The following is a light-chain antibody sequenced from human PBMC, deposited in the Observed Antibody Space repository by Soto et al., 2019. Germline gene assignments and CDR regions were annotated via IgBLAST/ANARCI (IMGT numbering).Light chain of an antibody. CDR1: QSISSY. CDR2: AAS. V-gene: IGKV1-39*01. Sequence: DIQMTQSPSSLSASVGARVTITCRASQSISSYLNWYQQKPGNAPKLLIYAASRLQSGVPSRFSGSGSGTYFTLTISSLQPEDFATYYFQQSYSTPWTFGQGNKVEIK. J-gene: IGKJ1*01. CDR3: QQSYSTPWT.